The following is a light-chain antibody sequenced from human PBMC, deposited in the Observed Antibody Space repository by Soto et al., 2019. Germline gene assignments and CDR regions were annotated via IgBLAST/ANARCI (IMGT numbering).Light chain of an antibody. J-gene: IGLJ1*01. Sequence: QSALTQPASVSGSPGQSITISCTGTSSDVGVYNYVSWYQQHPGKAPKLVIYDVSNRPSGVSNRFSGCKSGDTASPTISGLQAEDEAVYYCSSYTGSTSYVFGTGTKLTVL. V-gene: IGLV2-14*03. CDR2: DVS. CDR1: SSDVGVYNY. CDR3: SSYTGSTSYV.